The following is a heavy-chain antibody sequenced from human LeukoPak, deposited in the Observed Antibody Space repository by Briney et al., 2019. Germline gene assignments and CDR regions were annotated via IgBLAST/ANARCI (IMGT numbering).Heavy chain of an antibody. Sequence: GGSLRLSCAASGFTFSSYGMHWVRQAPGKGLEWVAVIWYDGSNKYYADSVKGRFTISRDNSKNTLYLQINSLRAEDTAVYFCARVGYSSSWSHFDYWGQGTLVTVSS. J-gene: IGHJ4*02. CDR2: IWYDGSNK. V-gene: IGHV3-33*01. CDR1: GFTFSSYG. CDR3: ARVGYSSSWSHFDY. D-gene: IGHD6-13*01.